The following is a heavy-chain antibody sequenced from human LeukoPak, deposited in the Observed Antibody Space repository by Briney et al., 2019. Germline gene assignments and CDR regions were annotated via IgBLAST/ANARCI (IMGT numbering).Heavy chain of an antibody. CDR2: ISYDGSDK. D-gene: IGHD6-13*01. V-gene: IGHV3-30*18. Sequence: GGSLRLSCAASRFTFSNYVMHWVRQAPGKGLEWVAVISYDGSDKYYADSVKGRFTISRDNSKNTLYLQMNSLRAEDTAVYYCAKRHRVAAAGRGDVTYFMDVWGKGTTVTVSS. CDR1: RFTFSNYV. J-gene: IGHJ6*03. CDR3: AKRHRVAAAGRGDVTYFMDV.